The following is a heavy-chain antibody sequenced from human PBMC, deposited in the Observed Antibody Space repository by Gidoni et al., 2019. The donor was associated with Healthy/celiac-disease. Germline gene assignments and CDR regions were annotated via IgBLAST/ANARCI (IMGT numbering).Heavy chain of an antibody. Sequence: EVQLVESGGGLVQPGGSLRLACAASGFTFSSYSMNWVRQAPGKGLEWVSYISSSSSTIYYADSVKGRFTISRDNAKNSLYLQMNSLRAEDTAVYYCARDGALEMATPYNWFDPWGQGTLVTVSS. D-gene: IGHD5-12*01. V-gene: IGHV3-48*01. J-gene: IGHJ5*02. CDR3: ARDGALEMATPYNWFDP. CDR2: ISSSSSTI. CDR1: GFTFSSYS.